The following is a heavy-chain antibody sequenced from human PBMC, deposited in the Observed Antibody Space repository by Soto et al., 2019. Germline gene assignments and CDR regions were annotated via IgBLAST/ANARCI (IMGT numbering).Heavy chain of an antibody. CDR2: ISGSGGST. CDR1: GFTFSSYA. D-gene: IGHD6-13*01. Sequence: EVQLLESGGGLVQPGGSLRLSCAASGFTFSSYAMSWVRQAPGKGLEWVSAISGSGGSTYYADSVKGRFTISRDNSKNSLYLQMNSLRAEDTAVYYCAKDPSSSWNSFVPTRFDYWGQGTLVTVSS. CDR3: AKDPSSSWNSFVPTRFDY. V-gene: IGHV3-23*01. J-gene: IGHJ4*02.